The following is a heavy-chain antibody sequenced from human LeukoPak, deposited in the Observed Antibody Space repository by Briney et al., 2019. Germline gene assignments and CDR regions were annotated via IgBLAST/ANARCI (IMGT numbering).Heavy chain of an antibody. CDR1: GGTFSSYT. CDR3: ARAGWLQYFDY. V-gene: IGHV1-69*02. CDR2: IIPILGIA. Sequence: SVKVSCKASGGTFSSYTISWVRQAPGQGLEWMGRIIPILGIANYAQKFQGRVTITADKSTSTAYMELSSLRSEDTAVYYCARAGWLQYFDYWGQGTLVTVSS. J-gene: IGHJ4*02. D-gene: IGHD5-24*01.